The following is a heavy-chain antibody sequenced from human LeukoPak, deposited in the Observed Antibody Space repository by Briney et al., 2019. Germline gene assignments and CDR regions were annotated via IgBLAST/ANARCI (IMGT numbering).Heavy chain of an antibody. D-gene: IGHD2/OR15-2a*01. J-gene: IGHJ4*02. CDR2: IYPGDSDA. CDR1: GYTFINYW. Sequence: GESLKISCKSSGYTFINYWISWVRQTPGKGLEGLGIIYPGDSDARYNPSVQGQLTMSVDKSIDTAYLHWNSLKASDSGNYYCAMQFPQFYDFWGQGTLVTVSS. CDR3: AMQFPQFYDF. V-gene: IGHV5-51*01.